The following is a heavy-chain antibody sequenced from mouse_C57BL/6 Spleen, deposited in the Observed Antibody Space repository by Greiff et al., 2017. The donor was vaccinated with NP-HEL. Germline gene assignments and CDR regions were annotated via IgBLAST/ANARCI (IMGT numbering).Heavy chain of an antibody. J-gene: IGHJ2*01. CDR3: ARHGGTTVVAYYFDY. Sequence: EVKLVESGGDLVKPGGSLKLSCAASGFTFSSYGMSWVRQTPDKRLEWVATISSGGSYTYYPDSVKGRFTISRDNAKNTLYLQMSSLKSEDTAMYYCARHGGTTVVAYYFDYWGQGTTLTVSS. D-gene: IGHD1-1*01. CDR1: GFTFSSYG. V-gene: IGHV5-6*01. CDR2: ISSGGSYT.